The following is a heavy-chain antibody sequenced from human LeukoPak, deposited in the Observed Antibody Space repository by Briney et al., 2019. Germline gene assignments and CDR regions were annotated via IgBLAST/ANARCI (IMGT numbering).Heavy chain of an antibody. Sequence: ASVKVSCKASAYTFTGYHMHWVRQAPGQGLEWMGWINPNSGGTTYAQKFQGRVTMTRDTSISTAYMELSRLRSDDTAVYYCARGKFDYWGQGTLGTVSS. J-gene: IGHJ4*02. V-gene: IGHV1-2*02. CDR3: ARGKFDY. CDR1: AYTFTGYH. CDR2: INPNSGGT.